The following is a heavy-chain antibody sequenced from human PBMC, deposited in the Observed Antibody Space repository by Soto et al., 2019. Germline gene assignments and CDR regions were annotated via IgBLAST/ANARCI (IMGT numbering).Heavy chain of an antibody. CDR1: GYTFTTYG. CDR3: AREGSWPYYYDGMDV. J-gene: IGHJ6*02. CDR2: IRAYNGDT. Sequence: QVQLVQSGDEVKKPGASVKVSCKASGYTFTTYGISWVRQAPGQGLEGMGWIRAYNGDTKYAQNVQDRDSMTTDTTTSTAYMELRRLRSDDTAVYYWAREGSWPYYYDGMDVWGQGTTVTVSS. D-gene: IGHD6-13*01. V-gene: IGHV1-18*01.